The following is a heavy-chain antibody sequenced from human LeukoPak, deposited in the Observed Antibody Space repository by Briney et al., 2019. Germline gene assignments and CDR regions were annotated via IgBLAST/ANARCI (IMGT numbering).Heavy chain of an antibody. D-gene: IGHD5/OR15-5a*01. Sequence: GGSLRLSCAASGFTFTNYWMTWVRQAPGKGLEDGVNINQDESGKNYVDAVEGRFTIFRNNAEHSLHLQTHSLRVADTAVSYRARDPGSSAFDSWGQGTLVTVSS. CDR3: ARDPGSSAFDS. J-gene: IGHJ4*02. CDR1: GFTFTNYW. CDR2: INQDESGK. V-gene: IGHV3-7*01.